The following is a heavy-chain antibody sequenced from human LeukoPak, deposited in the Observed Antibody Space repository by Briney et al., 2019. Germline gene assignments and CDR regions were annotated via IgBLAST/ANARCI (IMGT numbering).Heavy chain of an antibody. Sequence: QPGGSLRLSCAASGFTVSSNYMRWVRQAPGKGLEWVSVIYSGGSTYYADSVKGRFTISRDNSKNTLYLQMNSLRAEDTAVYYCARNFPDSSGYWSYYFDYWGQGTLVTVSS. V-gene: IGHV3-66*02. CDR3: ARNFPDSSGYWSYYFDY. D-gene: IGHD3-22*01. CDR2: IYSGGST. J-gene: IGHJ4*02. CDR1: GFTVSSNY.